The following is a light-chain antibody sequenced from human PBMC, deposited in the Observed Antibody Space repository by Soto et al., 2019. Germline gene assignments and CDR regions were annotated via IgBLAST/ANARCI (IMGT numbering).Light chain of an antibody. V-gene: IGKV1-39*01. CDR1: QDILKY. CDR3: QQSYNAPYT. Sequence: IQMTQSPASLSASIGDQVTITCRASQDILKYVNWYQQKSGQAPKILIFETSSLERRVTPRFKGSGYGTSFSLTIDSLQPDDFATYFCQQSYNAPYTFGQGT. CDR2: ETS. J-gene: IGKJ2*01.